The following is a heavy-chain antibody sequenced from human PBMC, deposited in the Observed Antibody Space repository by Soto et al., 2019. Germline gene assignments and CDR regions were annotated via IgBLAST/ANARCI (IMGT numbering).Heavy chain of an antibody. V-gene: IGHV4-61*01. CDR3: ARGQRFSDSFDP. CDR2: IYSSGGT. Sequence: PSETLSLTCTVSGGSVSANSYYWNWIRLPPGKGLQWVGRIYSSGGTKYNPSLQSRVTMSLDTSKNQFSLRLTSVTAADTAVYYCARGQRFSDSFDPWGQGTLVTVSS. J-gene: IGHJ5*02. CDR1: GGSVSANSYY. D-gene: IGHD3-3*01.